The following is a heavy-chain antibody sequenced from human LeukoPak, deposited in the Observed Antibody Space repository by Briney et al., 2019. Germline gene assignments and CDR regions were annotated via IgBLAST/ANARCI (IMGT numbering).Heavy chain of an antibody. CDR3: ARGIAVAGSVCDY. J-gene: IGHJ4*02. V-gene: IGHV3-33*01. D-gene: IGHD6-19*01. Sequence: GGSLRLSCAASGFTFNNYGMHWVRQAPGKGLEWMALIWYDGSNKYYADSVKGRFTISRDNSKNTLYLQMNSLRAEDTAVYYCARGIAVAGSVCDYWGQGALVTVSS. CDR1: GFTFNNYG. CDR2: IWYDGSNK.